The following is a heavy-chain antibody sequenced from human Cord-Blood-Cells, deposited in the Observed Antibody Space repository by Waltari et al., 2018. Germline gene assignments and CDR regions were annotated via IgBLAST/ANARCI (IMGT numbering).Heavy chain of an antibody. Sequence: EVQLVQSGAEVKKPGESLKISCKGSGYSFTSYWIGWVRQMPGNGLEWMGMSYPGDSDTRDSPSFQGQCTISADKSSSTAYLQWSSLKASDTAMYYCAILISTSSNHDAFDIWGQGTMVTVSS. J-gene: IGHJ3*02. V-gene: IGHV5-51*01. CDR3: AILISTSSNHDAFDI. CDR1: GYSFTSYW. CDR2: SYPGDSDT. D-gene: IGHD2-2*01.